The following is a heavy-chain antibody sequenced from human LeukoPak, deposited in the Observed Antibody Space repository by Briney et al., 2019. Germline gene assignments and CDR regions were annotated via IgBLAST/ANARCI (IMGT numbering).Heavy chain of an antibody. CDR2: ISGSGGST. V-gene: IGHV3-23*01. CDR3: AKDEIAARSPYYFDY. J-gene: IGHJ4*02. D-gene: IGHD6-13*01. CDR1: GFTFSSYA. Sequence: GGSLRLSCAASGFTFSSYAMSWVRRAPGKGLEWVSAISGSGGSTYYADSVKGRFTISRDNSKNTLYLQMNSLRAEDTAVYYCAKDEIAARSPYYFDYWGQGTLVTVSS.